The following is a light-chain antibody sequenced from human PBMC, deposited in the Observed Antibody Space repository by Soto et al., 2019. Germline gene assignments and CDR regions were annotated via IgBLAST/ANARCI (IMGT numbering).Light chain of an antibody. CDR3: QQYNNWPRT. CDR1: QSVSSN. Sequence: EIVMTQSPATLSVSPGERAPLSCRASQSVSSNLAWYQQKPGQAPRLLIYGAYTRATVIPARFSGSGSGTEFTLTISSLQSEDFAVYYCQQYNNWPRTVGQGTKVEIK. CDR2: GAY. V-gene: IGKV3-15*01. J-gene: IGKJ1*01.